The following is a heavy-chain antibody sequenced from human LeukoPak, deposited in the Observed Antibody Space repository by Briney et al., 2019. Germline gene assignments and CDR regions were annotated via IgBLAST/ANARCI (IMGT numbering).Heavy chain of an antibody. CDR3: ASGYSPWYFDY. CDR1: GYTFTSYY. Sequence: ASVKVSCKASGYTFTSYYMHWVRQAPGQGLEWMGIINPSGGSTSYAQKFQGRVTMTRDTSTSTVYMELSSLRPEDTAVYYCASGYSPWYFDYWGQGTLVTVSS. CDR2: INPSGGST. D-gene: IGHD3-22*01. J-gene: IGHJ4*02. V-gene: IGHV1-46*01.